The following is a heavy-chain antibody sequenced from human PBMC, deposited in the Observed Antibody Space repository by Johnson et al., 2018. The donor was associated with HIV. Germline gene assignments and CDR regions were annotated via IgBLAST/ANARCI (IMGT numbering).Heavy chain of an antibody. J-gene: IGHJ3*02. CDR2: ISSSGSTI. CDR3: TRATYSNSKANAFDI. V-gene: IGHV3-11*04. CDR1: GFTFSDYY. D-gene: IGHD6-6*01. Sequence: QVQLVESGGGLVKPGGSLRLSCAASGFTFSDYYMSWIRQAPGKVLEWVSYISSSGSTIYYADSVKGRFTISRDNAENSVYLQMNSLRAEDTAVYYCTRATYSNSKANAFDIWGQGTIVTVSS.